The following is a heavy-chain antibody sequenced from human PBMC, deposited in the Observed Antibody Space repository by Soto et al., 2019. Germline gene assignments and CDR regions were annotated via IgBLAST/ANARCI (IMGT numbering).Heavy chain of an antibody. CDR1: GGSISSYY. Sequence: SEILSLTCTVSGGSISSYYWSWIRQPPGKGLEWIGYIYYSGSTNYNPSLKSRVTISVDTSKNQFSLKLSSVTAADTAVYYCARGVVATISRVSWFDPWGQGTLVTVS. D-gene: IGHD5-12*01. V-gene: IGHV4-59*01. J-gene: IGHJ5*02. CDR2: IYYSGST. CDR3: ARGVVATISRVSWFDP.